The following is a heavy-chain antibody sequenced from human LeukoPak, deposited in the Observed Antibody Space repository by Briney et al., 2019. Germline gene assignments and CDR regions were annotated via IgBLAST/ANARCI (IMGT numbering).Heavy chain of an antibody. J-gene: IGHJ3*01. V-gene: IGHV1-18*01. CDR3: VRARGCSNCLLTDGFDS. D-gene: IGHD6-13*01. CDR1: GRLFSSYG. Sequence: VASLKVSCKASGRLFSSYGIAWVRQAPGEGLEWLGWISNFDGDKKVAENLQGRVTLTTDTSTSTAYMELRSLKSDDTDVYYCVRARGCSNCLLTDGFDSWGQGTKVTVSS. CDR2: ISNFDGDK.